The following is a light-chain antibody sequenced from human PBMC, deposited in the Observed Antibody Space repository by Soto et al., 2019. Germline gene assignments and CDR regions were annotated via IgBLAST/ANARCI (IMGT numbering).Light chain of an antibody. CDR2: EVS. CDR3: SSYTSSSTPYV. V-gene: IGLV2-14*01. J-gene: IGLJ1*01. Sequence: QSVLTQPASVSGSPGQSITISCTGTSSDVGGYNYVSWYQQHPGKAPKLMIYEVSNRPSGVSNRFSGSKSGNTASLTISGLQAEDEADIYCSSYTSSSTPYVFGTGTKVTVL. CDR1: SSDVGGYNY.